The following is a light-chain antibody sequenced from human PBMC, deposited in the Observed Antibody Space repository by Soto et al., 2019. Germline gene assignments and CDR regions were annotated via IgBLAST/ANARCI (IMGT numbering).Light chain of an antibody. CDR1: SGSIASYY. CDR3: QSYDNTNKV. CDR2: EHN. V-gene: IGLV6-57*03. J-gene: IGLJ3*02. Sequence: NSMRSHLHSASESPGNTVTISCTRSSGSIASYYVQWYLQRPGSAPTTVIYEHNQRPSGVPGRFSGFIDSSSNSASLTISGLKTEEEADYYCQSYDNTNKVFGGGTKVTAL.